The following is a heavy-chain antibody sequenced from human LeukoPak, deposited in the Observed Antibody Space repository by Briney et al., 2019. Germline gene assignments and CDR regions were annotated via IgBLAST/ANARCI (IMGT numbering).Heavy chain of an antibody. Sequence: GGSLRLSCAASGFTFSSSAMSWVRQAPGKGLEWVSAISNNGGYTYYADSVQGRFTISRDNSKSTLCLQMNSLRAEDTAVYYCARRNATDVWGQGTTVTVSS. D-gene: IGHD2-15*01. CDR3: ARRNATDV. J-gene: IGHJ6*02. V-gene: IGHV3-23*01. CDR1: GFTFSSSA. CDR2: ISNNGGYT.